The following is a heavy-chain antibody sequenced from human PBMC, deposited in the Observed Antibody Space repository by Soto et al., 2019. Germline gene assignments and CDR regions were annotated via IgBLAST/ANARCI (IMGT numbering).Heavy chain of an antibody. Sequence: EVQLVETGGGLIQPGGSLRLSCLASGFSVTTNYIIWVRQPPGKGLEWVSTTFTGGSTHYADSVKGRFSISRDNSKNTVSRQMNNLRVEDTAVYYCAKKPPSSIQGWAFGMDVWGQGTTVSVSS. CDR3: AKKPPSSIQGWAFGMDV. CDR1: GFSVTTNY. D-gene: IGHD1-26*01. CDR2: TFTGGST. J-gene: IGHJ6*02. V-gene: IGHV3-53*02.